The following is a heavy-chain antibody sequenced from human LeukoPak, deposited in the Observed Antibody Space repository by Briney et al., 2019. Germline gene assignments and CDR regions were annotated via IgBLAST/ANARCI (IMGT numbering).Heavy chain of an antibody. CDR3: GKDRIYYDSSGLTHDY. CDR2: ISGSGGST. J-gene: IGHJ4*02. V-gene: IGHV3-23*01. CDR1: GSTFSSYA. Sequence: SGGSLRLSCAASGSTFSSYAMSWVRQAPGKGLEWVSAISGSGGSTYYADSVKGRFTISRDNSKNTLYLQMNSLRAEDTAVYYCGKDRIYYDSSGLTHDYWGQGTLVTVSS. D-gene: IGHD3-22*01.